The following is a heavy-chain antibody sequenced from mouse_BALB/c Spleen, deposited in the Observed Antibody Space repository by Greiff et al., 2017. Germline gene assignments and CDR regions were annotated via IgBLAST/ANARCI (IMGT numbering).Heavy chain of an antibody. CDR1: GYSFTSYY. D-gene: IGHD2-1*01. J-gene: IGHJ4*01. CDR2: IDPFNGGT. V-gene: IGHV1S135*01. CDR3: AREDGNYGGDYAMDY. Sequence: LQQSGPELMKPGASVKISCKASGYSFTSYYMHWVKQSHGKSREWIGYIDPFNGGTSYNQKFKGKGTLTVDKSSSTAYMHLSSRTSEDAAVYYCAREDGNYGGDYAMDYWGQGTSVTVSS.